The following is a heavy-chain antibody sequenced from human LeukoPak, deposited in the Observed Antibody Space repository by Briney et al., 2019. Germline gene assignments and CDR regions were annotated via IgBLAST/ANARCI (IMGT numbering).Heavy chain of an antibody. J-gene: IGHJ4*02. Sequence: GGSLRLSCVASGFTFSSYEMTWVRQAPGKGLEWLSYISSSGSTIYYADSVKGRFTGSRDNAKNSLYLQMNSLRAEDTAVYYCAKDISSGWPYCFDYWGQGTLVTVSS. D-gene: IGHD6-19*01. CDR3: AKDISSGWPYCFDY. CDR1: GFTFSSYE. V-gene: IGHV3-48*03. CDR2: ISSSGSTI.